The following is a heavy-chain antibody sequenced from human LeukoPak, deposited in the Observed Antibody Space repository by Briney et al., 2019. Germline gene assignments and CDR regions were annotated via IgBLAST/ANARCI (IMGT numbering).Heavy chain of an antibody. CDR2: INHSGST. V-gene: IGHV4-34*01. Sequence: SETLSLTCAAYGGSFSGYYWSWIRQPPGKGLEWIGEINHSGSTNYNPSLKSRVTISVDTSKNQFSLKLSSVTAADTAVYYCARDKYSYGWRPHLYYFDYWGQGTLVTVSS. D-gene: IGHD5-18*01. CDR3: ARDKYSYGWRPHLYYFDY. J-gene: IGHJ4*02. CDR1: GGSFSGYY.